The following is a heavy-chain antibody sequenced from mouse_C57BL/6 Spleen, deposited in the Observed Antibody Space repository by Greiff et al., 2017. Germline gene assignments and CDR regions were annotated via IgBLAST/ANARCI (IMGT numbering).Heavy chain of an antibody. D-gene: IGHD1-1*01. CDR3: AKGETTVVDY. V-gene: IGHV1-69*01. CDR1: GYTFTSYW. J-gene: IGHJ3*01. CDR2: IDPSDSYT. Sequence: VKLQQPGAELVMPGASVKLSCKASGYTFTSYWMHWVKQRPGQGLEWIGEIDPSDSYTNYNQKFKGKSTLTVDKSSSTAYMQLSSLTSEDSAVYYCAKGETTVVDYWGQGTLVTVSA.